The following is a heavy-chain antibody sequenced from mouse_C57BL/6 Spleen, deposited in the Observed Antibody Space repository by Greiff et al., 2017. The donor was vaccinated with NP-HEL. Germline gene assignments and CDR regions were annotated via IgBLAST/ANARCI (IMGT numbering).Heavy chain of an antibody. V-gene: IGHV1-26*01. CDR1: GYTFTDYY. J-gene: IGHJ2*01. Sequence: EVQLQQSGPELVKPGASVKISCKASGYTFTDYYMNWVKQSHGKSLEWIGDINPNNGGTSYNQKFKGKATLTVDKSSSTAYMELRSLTSEDSAVYYCARGGTTVVPDYWGQGTTLTVSS. D-gene: IGHD1-1*01. CDR2: INPNNGGT. CDR3: ARGGTTVVPDY.